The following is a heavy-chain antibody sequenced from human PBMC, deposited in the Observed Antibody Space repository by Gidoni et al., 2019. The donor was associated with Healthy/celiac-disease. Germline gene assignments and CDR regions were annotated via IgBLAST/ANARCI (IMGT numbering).Heavy chain of an antibody. J-gene: IGHJ4*02. Sequence: QVQLVESGGGVVQPGRSLRLSCAASGFTFSSYGMHWVRQAPGKGLEWVAVISHDGSNKYYADSVKGRFTISRDNSKNTLYLQMNSLRAEDTAVYYCAKASGPTANFDYWGQGTLVTV. V-gene: IGHV3-30*18. D-gene: IGHD5-18*01. CDR3: AKASGPTANFDY. CDR2: ISHDGSNK. CDR1: GFTFSSYG.